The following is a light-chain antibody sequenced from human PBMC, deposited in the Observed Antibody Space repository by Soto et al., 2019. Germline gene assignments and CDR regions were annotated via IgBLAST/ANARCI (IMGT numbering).Light chain of an antibody. CDR2: TAS. J-gene: IGKJ2*01. Sequence: VIWMTQSPSLLSASTGDRVTISCRMSQGIGSYLAWYQQKPGKAPELLIYTASTLQSGVPSRFSGSGSGTDFTLTISCLQSEDFATYYCQQYYSFPYTFCQGTKLEIK. CDR3: QQYYSFPYT. CDR1: QGIGSY. V-gene: IGKV1D-8*01.